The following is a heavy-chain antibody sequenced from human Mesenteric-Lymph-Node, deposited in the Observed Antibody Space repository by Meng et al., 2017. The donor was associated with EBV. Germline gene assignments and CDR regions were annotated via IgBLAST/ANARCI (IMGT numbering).Heavy chain of an antibody. D-gene: IGHD4-17*01. CDR2: VDPEDGKT. Sequence: DVQLVQSGAKVKKPGATVKISCQVSGYPFTDYYMHWVQQAPGKGLEWMGLVDPEDGKTIYAEKFQGRITITADTSTDTSYMELSSLRSEDTAVYYCATAYGDYFEGFDYWGQGTLVTVSS. CDR1: GYPFTDYY. J-gene: IGHJ4*02. V-gene: IGHV1-69-2*01. CDR3: ATAYGDYFEGFDY.